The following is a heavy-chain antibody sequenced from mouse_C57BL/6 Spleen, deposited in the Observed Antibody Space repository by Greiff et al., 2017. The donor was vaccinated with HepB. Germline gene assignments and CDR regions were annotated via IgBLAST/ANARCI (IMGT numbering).Heavy chain of an antibody. CDR3: ARWGFYGSSYVFAY. Sequence: VQLQQSGPELVKPGASVKISCKASGYAFSSSWMNWVKQRPGKGLEWIGRIYPGDGDTNYNGKFKGKATLTADKSSSTAYMQLSSLTSEDSAVYFCARWGFYGSSYVFAYWGQGTLVTVSA. J-gene: IGHJ3*01. CDR1: GYAFSSSW. V-gene: IGHV1-82*01. CDR2: IYPGDGDT. D-gene: IGHD1-1*01.